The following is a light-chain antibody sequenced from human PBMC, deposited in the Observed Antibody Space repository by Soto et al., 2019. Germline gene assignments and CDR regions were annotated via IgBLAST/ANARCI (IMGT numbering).Light chain of an antibody. CDR1: RSIIRY. V-gene: IGKV1-39*01. CDR3: QQSHSSPLT. CDR2: AAS. J-gene: IGKJ4*01. Sequence: DIQLTQSPSSLSASVVDSVNITCRASRSIIRYLSWYQQKPGKAPNLLIYAASTLQSGVPSRFSGSGSGTDFTLTISSLQPEDSAAYYCQQSHSSPLTFGGGTKVDIK.